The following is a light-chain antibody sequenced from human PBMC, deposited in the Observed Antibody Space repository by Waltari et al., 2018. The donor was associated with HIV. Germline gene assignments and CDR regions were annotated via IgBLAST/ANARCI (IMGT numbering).Light chain of an antibody. CDR2: EDT. V-gene: IGLV6-57*04. CDR3: QSYDTTNHLI. CDR1: SGTIASNS. Sequence: FMLTQPHSMSASPGTTVTISCTRSSGTIASNSVQWYQQRPGGAPTTVVFEDTQRPSGVPERFSGSIDSSSNSASLTISGLKTGDEADYYCQSYDTTNHLIFGGGTKVTVL. J-gene: IGLJ2*01.